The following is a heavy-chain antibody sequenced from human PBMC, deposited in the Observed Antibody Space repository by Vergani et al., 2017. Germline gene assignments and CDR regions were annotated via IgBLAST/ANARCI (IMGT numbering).Heavy chain of an antibody. CDR2: INPNSGGT. CDR3: ARDWDLGYSYGYYDY. CDR1: GYTFTSYA. J-gene: IGHJ4*02. Sequence: QVQLVQSGAEVKKPGASVKVSCKASGYTFTSYAMHWVRQAPGQGLEWMGWINPNSGGTNYAQKFQGRVTMTRDTSISTAYMELSSLRSEDTAVYYCARDWDLGYSYGYYDYWGQGTLVTVSS. D-gene: IGHD5-18*01. V-gene: IGHV1-2*02.